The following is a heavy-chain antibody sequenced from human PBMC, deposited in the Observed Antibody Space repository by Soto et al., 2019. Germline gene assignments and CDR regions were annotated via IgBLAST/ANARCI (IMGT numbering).Heavy chain of an antibody. Sequence: ASVKVSCKASGYTFTSYGISWVRQAPGQGLEWMGWISAYNGNTNYAQKLQGRVTMTTDTSTSTAYMELRSLRSDDTAVYYCAREYCSSTSCYGADYWGQGTLVTVSS. CDR3: AREYCSSTSCYGADY. D-gene: IGHD2-2*01. V-gene: IGHV1-18*01. CDR2: ISAYNGNT. J-gene: IGHJ4*02. CDR1: GYTFTSYG.